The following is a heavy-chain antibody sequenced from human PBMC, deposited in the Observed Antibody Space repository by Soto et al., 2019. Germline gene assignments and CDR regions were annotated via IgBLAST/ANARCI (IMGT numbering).Heavy chain of an antibody. J-gene: IGHJ6*02. CDR3: ARYRYSYYDFWIGSLAYYYYGMDV. D-gene: IGHD3-3*01. CDR1: GFTFSNYW. V-gene: IGHV3-7*02. CDR2: IKQDGSEK. Sequence: GGSLRLSCGTSGFTFSNYWMSWVRQAPGKELEWVANIKQDGSEKYYVDSVKGRFTISRDNAKNSLYLQMNSLRAEDPAVYYSARYRYSYYDFWIGSLAYYYYGMDVGGQGTTVTGSS.